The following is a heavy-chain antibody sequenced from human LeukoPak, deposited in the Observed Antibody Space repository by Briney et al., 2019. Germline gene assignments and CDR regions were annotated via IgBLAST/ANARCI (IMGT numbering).Heavy chain of an antibody. CDR3: ARVHPSYYFDY. Sequence: GGSLRLSCAASGFTFSSYAMSWVRQAPGKGLEWVSIFYSGGSTYYADSVKGRFTISRENSKNTLYLQMNSLRAEDTAVYYCARVHPSYYFDYWGQGTLVTVSS. V-gene: IGHV3-23*03. CDR1: GFTFSSYA. J-gene: IGHJ4*02. CDR2: FYSGGST.